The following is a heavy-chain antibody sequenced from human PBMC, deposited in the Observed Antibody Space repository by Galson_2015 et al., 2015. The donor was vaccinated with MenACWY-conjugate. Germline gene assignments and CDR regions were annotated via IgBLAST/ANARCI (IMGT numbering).Heavy chain of an antibody. J-gene: IGHJ3*01. CDR2: VSYDASSR. V-gene: IGHV3-30*10. Sequence: SLSLSCAASGFRFSCYTFYWVRQSPGKGLVWVAVVSYDASSRYYRDSVQGRFTISRDNSKNPASLEMSSLGPEDSAVYYCVRAEGWLRSAFDLWGQGTMVTVSS. CDR1: GFRFSCYT. D-gene: IGHD5-12*01. CDR3: VRAEGWLRSAFDL.